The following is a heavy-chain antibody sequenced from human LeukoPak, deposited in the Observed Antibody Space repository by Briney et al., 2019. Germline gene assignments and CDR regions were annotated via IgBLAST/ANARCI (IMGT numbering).Heavy chain of an antibody. CDR2: INPNSGGT. D-gene: IGHD6-13*01. CDR3: ARVGRIRIAAALYDP. Sequence: ASVKVSCKASGYTFTGYYMHWVRQAPGQGLEWMGWINPNSGGTNYAQKFQGRVTMTRDTSISTAYMELSRLRSDDTAVYYCARVGRIRIAAALYDPWGQGTLVTVSS. J-gene: IGHJ5*02. V-gene: IGHV1-2*02. CDR1: GYTFTGYY.